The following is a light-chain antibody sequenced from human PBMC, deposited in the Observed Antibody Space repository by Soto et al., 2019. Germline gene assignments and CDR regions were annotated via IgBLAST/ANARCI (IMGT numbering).Light chain of an antibody. V-gene: IGLV2-14*01. Sequence: QSALTQPASVSGSPGQSITISCTGTSSDIGTYDYVSWYQHHPGKAPKLMIYEVTNRPSGVSDRFSGSKSGKTASLTISGLQAEDEADYYCRSYTTTTTPAVFGGGTKLTVL. CDR1: SSDIGTYDY. CDR2: EVT. CDR3: RSYTTTTTPAV. J-gene: IGLJ2*01.